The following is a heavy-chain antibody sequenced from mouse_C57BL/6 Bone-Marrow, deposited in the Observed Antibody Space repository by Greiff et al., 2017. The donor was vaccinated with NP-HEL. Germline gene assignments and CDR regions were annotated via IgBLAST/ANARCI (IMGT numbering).Heavy chain of an antibody. CDR1: GYTFTSYW. Sequence: EVHLVESGTVLARPGASVKMSCKTSGYTFTSYWMHWVKQRPGQGLEWIGAIYPGNSDTSYHQKFKGKAKLTAVTSASTAYMELSSLTNEDSAVYYCTTFSFGVWFAYWGQGTLVTVSA. J-gene: IGHJ3*01. CDR2: IYPGNSDT. V-gene: IGHV1-5*01. CDR3: TTFSFGVWFAY.